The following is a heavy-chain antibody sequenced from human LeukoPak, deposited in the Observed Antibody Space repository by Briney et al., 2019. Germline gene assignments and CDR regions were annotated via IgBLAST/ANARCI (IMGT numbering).Heavy chain of an antibody. Sequence: PSETLSLTCAVSGGSISSGGYSWSWIRQPPGKGLEWIGYIYHSGSTYYNPSLKSRVTISVDRSKNQFSLKLSSVTAADTVVYYCARALTTVTTGWFDPWGQGTLVTVSS. CDR2: IYHSGST. J-gene: IGHJ5*02. V-gene: IGHV4-30-2*01. CDR1: GGSISSGGYS. CDR3: ARALTTVTTGWFDP. D-gene: IGHD4-11*01.